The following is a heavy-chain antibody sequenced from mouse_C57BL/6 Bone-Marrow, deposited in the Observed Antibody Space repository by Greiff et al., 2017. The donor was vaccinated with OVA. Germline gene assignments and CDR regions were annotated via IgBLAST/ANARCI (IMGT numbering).Heavy chain of an antibody. CDR1: GFTFSNYW. V-gene: IGHV6-3*01. Sequence: EVKLVESGGGLVQPGGSMKLSCVASGFTFSNYWMNWVRQSPEKGLEWVAQIRLKSDNYATHYAESVKGRFTISRDDSKSSVYLQMNNLRAEDTGIYYCTDDYDEDFAYWGQGTLVTVSA. CDR2: IRLKSDNYAT. D-gene: IGHD2-4*01. CDR3: TDDYDEDFAY. J-gene: IGHJ3*01.